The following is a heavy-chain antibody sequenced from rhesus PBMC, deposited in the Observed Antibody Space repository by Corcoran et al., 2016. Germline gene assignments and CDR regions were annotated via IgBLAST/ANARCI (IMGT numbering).Heavy chain of an antibody. CDR1: VFAFNAMVTF. J-gene: IGHJ2*01. D-gene: IGHD1-44*01. CDR3: ARVMGLYWYFEL. CDR2: IYWNDKK. V-gene: IGHV2-95*01. Sequence: QVTFQAPGPALVNPTHTLTLPGTLSVFAFNAMVTFLGWLRQHAQKAMEWLANIYWNDKKYYSTSLKRRLTISRDTSKNQIFLTMTDMDPLDTATYYCARVMGLYWYFELWGPGTPVTISS.